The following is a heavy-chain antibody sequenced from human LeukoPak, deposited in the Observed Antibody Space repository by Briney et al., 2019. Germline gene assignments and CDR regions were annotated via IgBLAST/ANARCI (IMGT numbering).Heavy chain of an antibody. CDR2: IYYSGGT. J-gene: IGHJ6*02. D-gene: IGHD3-22*01. Sequence: PSETLSLTCTVSDGSISSYYWSWIRQPPGKGLEWIGYIYYSGGTKYNPSLKSRVTISVDTPKNQFSLKLSSVTAADTAVYYCARYYYDSSGYSHGMDVWGQGTTVTVSS. V-gene: IGHV4-59*08. CDR3: ARYYYDSSGYSHGMDV. CDR1: DGSISSYY.